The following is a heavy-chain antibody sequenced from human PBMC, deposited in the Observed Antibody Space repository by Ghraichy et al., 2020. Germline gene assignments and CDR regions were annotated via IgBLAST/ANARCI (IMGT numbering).Heavy chain of an antibody. V-gene: IGHV4-34*01. CDR1: GGSFSGYY. D-gene: IGHD2-2*01. CDR2: INHSGST. CDR3: AREDIVVVPAAPNNWFDP. J-gene: IGHJ5*02. Sequence: SQTLSLTCAVYGGSFSGYYWSWIRQPPGKGLEWIGEINHSGSTNYNPSLKSRVTISVDTSKNQFSLKLSSVTAADTAVYYCAREDIVVVPAAPNNWFDPWGQGTLVTVSS.